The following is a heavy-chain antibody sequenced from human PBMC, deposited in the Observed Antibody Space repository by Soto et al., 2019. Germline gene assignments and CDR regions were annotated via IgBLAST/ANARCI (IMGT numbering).Heavy chain of an antibody. V-gene: IGHV3-23*01. J-gene: IGHJ4*02. CDR3: AKGVEDIVVVPAVMLDY. CDR1: GFTFSSYA. Sequence: GGSLRLSCAASGFTFSSYAMIWVRQAPGKGLEWVSAISGSGGSTYYADSVKGRFTISRDNSKNTLYLQMNSLRAEDTAVYYCAKGVEDIVVVPAVMLDYWGQGTLVTVSS. D-gene: IGHD2-2*01. CDR2: ISGSGGST.